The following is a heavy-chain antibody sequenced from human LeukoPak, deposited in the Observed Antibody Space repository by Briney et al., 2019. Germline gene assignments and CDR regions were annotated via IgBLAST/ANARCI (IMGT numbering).Heavy chain of an antibody. Sequence: GASVKVSCKASGYPFISYFIHWVRQAPGQGLEWMGIMNPSGGTTSYAQKFRGRVIMTGDTSTTTVYMEMSNLSSEDTAMYYCAKSRTTSSASSDYWGQGTLVTVSS. CDR2: MNPSGGTT. D-gene: IGHD3-22*01. CDR3: AKSRTTSSASSDY. J-gene: IGHJ4*02. V-gene: IGHV1-46*01. CDR1: GYPFISYF.